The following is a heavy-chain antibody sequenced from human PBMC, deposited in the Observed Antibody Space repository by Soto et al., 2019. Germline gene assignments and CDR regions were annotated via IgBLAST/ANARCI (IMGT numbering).Heavy chain of an antibody. Sequence: QVQLVQSGAEVKKPGSSVKVSCKASGGTFSSYTISWVRQAPGQGLEWMGRIIPILGIANYAQKFQGRVTITADKSTSTDYMELSSLRSEDTAVYYCARYHGYGSGSYFDYWGQGTLVTVSS. J-gene: IGHJ4*02. D-gene: IGHD3-10*01. CDR1: GGTFSSYT. CDR3: ARYHGYGSGSYFDY. CDR2: IIPILGIA. V-gene: IGHV1-69*02.